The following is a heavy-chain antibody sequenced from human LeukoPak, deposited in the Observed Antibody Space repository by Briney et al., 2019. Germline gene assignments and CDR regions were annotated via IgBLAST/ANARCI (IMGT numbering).Heavy chain of an antibody. Sequence: GGSLRLSCAASGFTFSSYWMSWVRQAPGKGLEWVANIKQDGSEKYYVDSVKGRFTISRDNAKNSLCLQMNSLRAEDTAVYYCARDGSTTTDYDYVWGSYRYRDYFDYWGQGTLVTVSS. CDR2: IKQDGSEK. J-gene: IGHJ4*02. V-gene: IGHV3-7*03. D-gene: IGHD3-16*02. CDR1: GFTFSSYW. CDR3: ARDGSTTTDYDYVWGSYRYRDYFDY.